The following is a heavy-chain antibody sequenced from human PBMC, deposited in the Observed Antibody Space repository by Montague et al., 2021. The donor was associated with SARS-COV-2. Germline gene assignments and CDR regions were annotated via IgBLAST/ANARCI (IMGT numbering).Heavy chain of an antibody. J-gene: IGHJ4*02. CDR2: IRQSGST. D-gene: IGHD3-22*01. Sequence: SETLSLTCAVYGGSFGDDHWSWIRQPPGKGLEWIGNIRQSGSTNYNPSLKSRVTISVDTSKNQFSLKLTSVTAADTGLYFCARGHLSVSMIVVVFTSASYYFDDWGQGAKVTVSS. V-gene: IGHV4-34*01. CDR1: GGSFGDDH. CDR3: ARGHLSVSMIVVVFTSASYYFDD.